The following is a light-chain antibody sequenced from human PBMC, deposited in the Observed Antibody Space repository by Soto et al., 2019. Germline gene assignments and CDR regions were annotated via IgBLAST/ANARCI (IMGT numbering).Light chain of an antibody. V-gene: IGKV1-5*01. Sequence: DIQMTQSPGTLSASVGATVTFTCRASESISHWLDWYQVKPWKPPKLLIYDAFILERGVPSRFSGRGFRTDFTLTISSLEPDDFATYYCQQYRSDSYTFGPGTKLEI. J-gene: IGKJ2*01. CDR1: ESISHW. CDR3: QQYRSDSYT. CDR2: DAF.